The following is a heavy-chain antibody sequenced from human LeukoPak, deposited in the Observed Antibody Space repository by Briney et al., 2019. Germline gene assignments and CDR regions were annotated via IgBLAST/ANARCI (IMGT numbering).Heavy chain of an antibody. CDR2: IYTSGST. CDR3: ARGPSLYRYSSSTPPLYSLVFDY. V-gene: IGHV4-4*07. Sequence: SETLSLTCTVSGGSISSYYWSWIRQPAGKGLEWIGRIYTSGSTNYNPSLKSRVTMSVDTSKNQFSLKLSSVTAADTAVYYCARGPSLYRYSSSTPPLYSLVFDYWGQGTLVTVSS. J-gene: IGHJ4*02. D-gene: IGHD6-6*01. CDR1: GGSISSYY.